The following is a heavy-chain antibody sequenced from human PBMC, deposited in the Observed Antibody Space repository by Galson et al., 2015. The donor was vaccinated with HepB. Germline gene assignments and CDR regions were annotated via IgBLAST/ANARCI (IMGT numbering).Heavy chain of an antibody. V-gene: IGHV4-39*01. Sequence: SETLSLTCTVSGGSISSSSYYWGWIRQPPGKGLEWIGSIYYSGSTYYNPSLKSRVTISVDTSKNQFSLKLSSVTAADTAVYYCATVTIFGVVTHYGMDVWGQGTTVTVSS. CDR2: IYYSGST. CDR3: ATVTIFGVVTHYGMDV. CDR1: GGSISSSSYY. D-gene: IGHD3-3*01. J-gene: IGHJ6*02.